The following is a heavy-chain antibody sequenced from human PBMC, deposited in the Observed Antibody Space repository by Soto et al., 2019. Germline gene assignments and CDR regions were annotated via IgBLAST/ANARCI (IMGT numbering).Heavy chain of an antibody. D-gene: IGHD3-3*02. V-gene: IGHV4-39*01. CDR2: IFYLGSS. CDR1: GGSTSSSSYY. J-gene: IGHJ5*02. CDR3: ARHSLALRKNNWFDP. Sequence: SETLSLTCTISGGSTSSSSYYWGWIRQPPGKGLEWIGSIFYLGSSYYNPSLKSRVTMSVDTSKNQFSLRLRSVTAADTALYFCARHSLALRKNNWFDPWGQGIMVTVSS.